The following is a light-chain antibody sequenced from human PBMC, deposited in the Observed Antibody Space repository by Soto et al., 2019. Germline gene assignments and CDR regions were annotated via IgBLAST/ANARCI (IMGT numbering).Light chain of an antibody. V-gene: IGKV1-27*01. J-gene: IGKJ1*01. CDR3: QKYNSAPWT. Sequence: DIQMTQSPSSLSASVGDRVTSTCRASQGMSNYLAWYQQKPGKVPMLLIYAASTLQSGVPSRFSGSGSGTDFTLTISSLQPEDVATYYCQKYNSAPWTFGQGTKVEIK. CDR1: QGMSNY. CDR2: AAS.